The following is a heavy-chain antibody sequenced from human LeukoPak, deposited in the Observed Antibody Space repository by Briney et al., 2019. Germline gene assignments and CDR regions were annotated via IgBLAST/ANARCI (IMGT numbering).Heavy chain of an antibody. CDR2: IYYSGST. Sequence: PSETLSLTCAVSGGSISSYYWSWIRQPPGKGLEWIGYIYYSGSTNYNPSLKSRVTISVDTSKNQFSLKLSSVTAADTAVYYCARRRGGSCYPFGGQGTLVTVSS. CDR3: ARRRGGSCYPF. V-gene: IGHV4-59*12. D-gene: IGHD2-15*01. J-gene: IGHJ4*02. CDR1: GGSISSYY.